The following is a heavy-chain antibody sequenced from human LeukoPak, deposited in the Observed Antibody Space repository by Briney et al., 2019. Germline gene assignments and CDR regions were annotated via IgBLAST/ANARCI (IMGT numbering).Heavy chain of an antibody. CDR3: ARHETKYSGSYYYYYGMDV. CDR2: IYPGDSDT. Sequence: GESLKISCKGSGYSFTSYWIGWVPQMPGKGLKWMGVIYPGDSDTRYSPSFQGQVTISADKSISTAYLQWSSLKASDTAMYYCARHETKYSGSYYYYYGMDVWGQGTTVTVSS. J-gene: IGHJ6*02. D-gene: IGHD1-26*01. CDR1: GYSFTSYW. V-gene: IGHV5-51*01.